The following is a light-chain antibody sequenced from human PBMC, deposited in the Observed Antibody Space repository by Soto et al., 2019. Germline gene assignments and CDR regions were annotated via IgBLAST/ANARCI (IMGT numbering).Light chain of an antibody. V-gene: IGKV3-11*01. CDR2: DAS. CDR3: QQRSNWPPT. CDR1: QSVSSY. J-gene: IGKJ5*01. Sequence: EIVLTQSPATLSLSPGESATLSCRASQSVSSYLAWYQQKTGQAPRLLIYDASNRATGIPDRFSGSGSGTDLTLTISRLEPEDFAVYYCQQRSNWPPTCGQGTRLEIK.